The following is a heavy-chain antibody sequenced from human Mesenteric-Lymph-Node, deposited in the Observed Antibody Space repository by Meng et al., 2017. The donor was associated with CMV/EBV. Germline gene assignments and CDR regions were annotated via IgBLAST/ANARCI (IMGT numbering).Heavy chain of an antibody. Sequence: GGSLRLSCKGSGYSFNNYWIAWVRQMPGKGLEWVSYISSSGSTIYYADSVKGRFTISRDNAKNSLYLQMNSLRAEDTAVYYCARVYDVFGYWGQGTLVTVSS. V-gene: IGHV3-11*04. CDR2: ISSSGSTI. J-gene: IGHJ4*02. CDR1: GYSFNNYW. D-gene: IGHD3-16*01. CDR3: ARVYDVFGY.